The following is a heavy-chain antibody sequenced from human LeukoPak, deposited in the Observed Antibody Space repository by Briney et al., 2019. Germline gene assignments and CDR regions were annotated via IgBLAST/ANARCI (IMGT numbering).Heavy chain of an antibody. CDR1: GGSISSNNW. Sequence: SGTLSLTCAVSGGSISSNNWWGWVRQPPGKGLEWIGEIYYSGSPNYNPSLKSRVTISVDKSRNHFSLNLSSVTAADTAVYYCARVNINNWHSCDYWGQGTLVTVSS. J-gene: IGHJ4*02. CDR2: IYYSGSP. V-gene: IGHV4-4*02. CDR3: ARVNINNWHSCDY. D-gene: IGHD1-1*01.